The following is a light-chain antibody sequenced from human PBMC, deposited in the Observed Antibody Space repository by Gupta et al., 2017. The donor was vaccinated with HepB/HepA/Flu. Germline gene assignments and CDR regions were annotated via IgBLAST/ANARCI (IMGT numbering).Light chain of an antibody. Sequence: DIQMTQSPSSLSAFVGDRVTITCQASQDIDNNKLNWYHQRPGQAPKLLLYDVSKSQPGDPSRFTGSGSETQFTFTISSLQPEDIGTYYCQQVHYLPLTFGGGTKVEI. CDR3: QQVHYLPLT. CDR1: QDIDNN. CDR2: DVS. V-gene: IGKV1-33*01. J-gene: IGKJ4*01.